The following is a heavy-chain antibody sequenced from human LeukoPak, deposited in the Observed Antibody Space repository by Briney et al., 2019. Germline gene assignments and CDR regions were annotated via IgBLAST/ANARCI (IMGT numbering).Heavy chain of an antibody. CDR1: GYTFTSYD. CDR2: MNPNSGNT. J-gene: IGHJ4*02. V-gene: IGHV1-8*01. CDR3: ATLGDRSHARRDY. D-gene: IGHD2-21*01. Sequence: GASVKVSCKASGYTFTSYDINWVRQATGQGLEWMGWMNPNSGNTGYAQKFQGGVTMTEDTSTDTAYMELSSLRSEDTAVYYCATLGDRSHARRDYWGQGTLVTVSS.